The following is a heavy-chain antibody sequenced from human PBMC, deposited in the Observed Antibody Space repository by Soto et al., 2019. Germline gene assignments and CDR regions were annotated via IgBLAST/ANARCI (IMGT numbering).Heavy chain of an antibody. CDR1: EYSFTDYY. J-gene: IGHJ5*02. V-gene: IGHV1-46*01. CDR3: ARDPTTVVILAANFDNWFDP. CDR2: INPSGGST. Sequence: ASVKVSCKSSEYSFTDYYIHWVRQAPGQGLEWMGIINPSGGSTSYAQKFQGRVTMTRDTSTSTVYMELSSLRSEDTAVYYCARDPTTVVILAANFDNWFDPWGQGTLXTVSS. D-gene: IGHD4-17*01.